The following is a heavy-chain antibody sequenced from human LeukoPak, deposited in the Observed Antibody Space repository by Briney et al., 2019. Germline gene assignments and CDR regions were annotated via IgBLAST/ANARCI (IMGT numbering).Heavy chain of an antibody. D-gene: IGHD3-16*01. V-gene: IGHV3-30-3*01. J-gene: IGHJ6*02. Sequence: GGSLRLSCAASGFTFSSYAMHWVRQAPGKGLEWVAVISYDGSNKYYADSVKGRFTISRDNSKNTLYLQMNSLRAEDTAVYYCARGLFTFGPSKTPYYYYGMDVWGQGTTVTVSS. CDR1: GFTFSSYA. CDR3: ARGLFTFGPSKTPYYYYGMDV. CDR2: ISYDGSNK.